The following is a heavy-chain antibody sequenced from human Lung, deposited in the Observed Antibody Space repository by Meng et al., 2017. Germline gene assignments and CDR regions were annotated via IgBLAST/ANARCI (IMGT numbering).Heavy chain of an antibody. J-gene: IGHJ4*02. CDR3: TSGGYLDH. Sequence: QGQLGQAGAEMKKPGAAVKVSCKASGYTFTNYGMNWVRQAPGQGLEWMGWINTNTGNPTYVPGFTGRFVFSLDTSVSTAYLQINSLKAEDTAVYYCTSGGYLDHWGQGTLVTVSS. CDR1: GYTFTNYG. CDR2: INTNTGNP. V-gene: IGHV7-4-1*02. D-gene: IGHD3-10*01.